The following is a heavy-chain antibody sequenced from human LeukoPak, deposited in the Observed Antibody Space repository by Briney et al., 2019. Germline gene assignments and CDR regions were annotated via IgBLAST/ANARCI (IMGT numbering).Heavy chain of an antibody. D-gene: IGHD6-19*01. CDR2: IYSGGST. Sequence: GGSLRLSCAASGFTVSSNYMSWVRQAPGKGLEWVSVIYSGGSTYYADSVKGRFTISRVNSKNTLYLQMNSLRAEDTAVYYCARAVAGPLPDWGQGTLVTVSS. J-gene: IGHJ4*02. CDR3: ARAVAGPLPD. CDR1: GFTVSSNY. V-gene: IGHV3-53*01.